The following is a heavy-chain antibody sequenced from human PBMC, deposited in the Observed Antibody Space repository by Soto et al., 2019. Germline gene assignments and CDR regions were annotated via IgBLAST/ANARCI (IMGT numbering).Heavy chain of an antibody. CDR2: ISYDGSNK. CDR3: AKVPVGDGSGSYYSDY. Sequence: GSLRLSCAASGFTFSSYGMHWVRQAPGKGLEWVAVISYDGSNKYYADSVKGRFTISRDNSKNTLYLQMNSLRAEDTAVYYCAKVPVGDGSGSYYSDYWGQGTLVTVSS. CDR1: GFTFSSYG. D-gene: IGHD3-10*01. V-gene: IGHV3-30*18. J-gene: IGHJ4*02.